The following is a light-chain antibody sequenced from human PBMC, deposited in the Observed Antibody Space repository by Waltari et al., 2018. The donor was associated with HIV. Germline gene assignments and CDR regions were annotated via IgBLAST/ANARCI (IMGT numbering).Light chain of an antibody. CDR3: QSADSSVTYEVV. J-gene: IGLJ3*02. CDR2: NDN. CDR1: ALATQF. Sequence: SFDLRQAPALSVSPGQTGRITCSGDALATQFCYWYQQKPGQAPVLVIYNDNGGPSGVLQRFSGSSSGTTATLTISGVHAEDEADYYCQSADSSVTYEVVFGGGTKLTVL. V-gene: IGLV3-25*03.